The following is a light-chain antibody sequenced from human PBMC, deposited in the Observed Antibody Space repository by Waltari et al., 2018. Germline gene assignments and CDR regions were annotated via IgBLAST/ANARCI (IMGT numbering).Light chain of an antibody. J-gene: IGKJ4*01. V-gene: IGKV1-39*01. CDR3: QQSYT. CDR1: QSISEY. CDR2: GAS. Sequence: DIQMTQYPSSLSASVGEKVTITCRASQSISEYLNWYQQKPGKAPKLLIYGASSLQSGVPSRFSGSGSGTDFTLSITSLQPEDSATYYCQQSYTFGGGTKVEIK.